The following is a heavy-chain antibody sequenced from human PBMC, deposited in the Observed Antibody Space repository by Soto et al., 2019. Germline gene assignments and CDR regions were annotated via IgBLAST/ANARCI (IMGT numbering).Heavy chain of an antibody. J-gene: IGHJ3*02. CDR3: ARATPRIAVAGDAFDI. Sequence: GESLNISCAASGFTFSSYWMSWVRQAPGKGLEWVANIKQDGSEKYYVDSVKGRFTISRDNAKNSLYLQMNSLRAEDTAVYYCARATPRIAVAGDAFDIWGQGTMVTVSS. CDR1: GFTFSSYW. D-gene: IGHD6-19*01. CDR2: IKQDGSEK. V-gene: IGHV3-7*03.